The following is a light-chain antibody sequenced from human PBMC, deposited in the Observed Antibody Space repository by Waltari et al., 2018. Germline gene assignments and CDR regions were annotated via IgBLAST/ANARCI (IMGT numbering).Light chain of an antibody. CDR2: GAS. J-gene: IGKJ1*01. V-gene: IGKV3-20*01. Sequence: EIVLTQSPASLSLSPGERAILPCRASQSLRSNYFAWYRQRPGQAPRLLIYGASKRATGIPDRFSGSGSGTDFTLTINRLEPEDFAVYYCQQFDDSQWSFGQGTKVELK. CDR1: QSLRSNY. CDR3: QQFDDSQWS.